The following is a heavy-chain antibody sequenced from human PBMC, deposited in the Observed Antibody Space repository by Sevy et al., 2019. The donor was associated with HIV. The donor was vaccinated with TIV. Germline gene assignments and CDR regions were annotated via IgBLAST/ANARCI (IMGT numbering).Heavy chain of an antibody. D-gene: IGHD2-15*01. CDR2: ISWYSATI. J-gene: IGHJ4*02. Sequence: GGSLRLSCAASGFTFDDYGMHWVRQAPGKGLEWVSGISWYSATIVYADSAKGRFTISRDNARNSLYLQMNSLRVEDMAFYYCAKGAGSSLLSAIAYWGQGTLVTVSS. V-gene: IGHV3-9*03. CDR3: AKGAGSSLLSAIAY. CDR1: GFTFDDYG.